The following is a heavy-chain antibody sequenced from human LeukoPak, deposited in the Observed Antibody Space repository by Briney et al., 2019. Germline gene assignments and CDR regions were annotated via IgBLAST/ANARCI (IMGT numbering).Heavy chain of an antibody. CDR2: IWYDGSNK. D-gene: IGHD2-2*01. CDR1: GFTFSSYG. V-gene: IGHV3-33*01. Sequence: PGGSQGLPCAASGFTFSSYGMHWVRQAPGKGLEWVAVIWYDGSNKYYADSVKGRFTISRDNSKNTLYLQMNSLRAEDTAVYYCARGVCSGTSHCSKYYFDYSGQGTLDTVSS. CDR3: ARGVCSGTSHCSKYYFDY. J-gene: IGHJ4*02.